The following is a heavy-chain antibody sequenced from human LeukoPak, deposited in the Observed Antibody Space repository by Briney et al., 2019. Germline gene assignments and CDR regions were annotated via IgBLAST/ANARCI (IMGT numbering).Heavy chain of an antibody. CDR2: IRYDGSNK. V-gene: IGHV3-30*02. Sequence: GGSLRLSCAASGFTFSSYGMHWVRQAPGKGLEWEAFIRYDGSNKYYADSVKGRFTISRDNSKNTLYLQMNSLRAEDTAVYYCANMNIVVVPAATPNYWGQGTLVTVSS. J-gene: IGHJ4*02. CDR3: ANMNIVVVPAATPNY. D-gene: IGHD2-2*01. CDR1: GFTFSSYG.